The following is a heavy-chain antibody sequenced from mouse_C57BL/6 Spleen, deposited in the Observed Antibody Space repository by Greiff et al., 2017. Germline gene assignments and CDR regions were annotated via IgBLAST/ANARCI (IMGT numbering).Heavy chain of an antibody. Sequence: QVHVKQSGAELVRPGASVKLSCKASGYTFTDYYINWVKQRPGQGLEWIARIYPGSGNTYYNEKFKGKATLTAEKSSSTAYMQLSSLTSEDSAVYFCEGYGSSFDYWGQGTTLTVSS. CDR3: EGYGSSFDY. CDR2: IYPGSGNT. D-gene: IGHD1-1*01. J-gene: IGHJ2*01. V-gene: IGHV1-76*01. CDR1: GYTFTDYY.